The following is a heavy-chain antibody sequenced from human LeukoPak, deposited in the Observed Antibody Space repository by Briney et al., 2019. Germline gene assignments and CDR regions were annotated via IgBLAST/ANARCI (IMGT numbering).Heavy chain of an antibody. Sequence: SETLSLTCAVSGYSISSGYYWGWIRQPPGKGLEWIGSIYHSGSTYYNPSLKSRVTISVDTSKNQFSLKLSSVTAADTAVYYCARMSYYYDSSGYDAYAFDIWGQGTMVTVSS. D-gene: IGHD3-22*01. V-gene: IGHV4-38-2*01. CDR2: IYHSGST. CDR1: GYSISSGYY. CDR3: ARMSYYYDSSGYDAYAFDI. J-gene: IGHJ3*02.